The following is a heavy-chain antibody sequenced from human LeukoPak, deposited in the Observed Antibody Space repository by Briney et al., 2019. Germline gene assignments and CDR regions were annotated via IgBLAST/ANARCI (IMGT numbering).Heavy chain of an antibody. Sequence: TSETLSLTCTVSGGSISSSSYYWGLIRQPPGKGLELIGSIYYSGSTYYNPSLKSRVTISVDTSKNQFSLKLSSVTAADTAVYYCARLRGGDGVSLDYWGQGTLVTVSS. V-gene: IGHV4-39*07. CDR2: IYYSGST. D-gene: IGHD2-21*02. CDR3: ARLRGGDGVSLDY. CDR1: GGSISSSSYY. J-gene: IGHJ4*02.